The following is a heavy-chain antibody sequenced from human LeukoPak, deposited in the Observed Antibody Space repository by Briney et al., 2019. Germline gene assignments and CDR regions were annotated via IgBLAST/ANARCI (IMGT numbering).Heavy chain of an antibody. J-gene: IGHJ4*02. CDR2: IRSKANSYAT. D-gene: IGHD2-15*01. CDR1: GLTFSSYW. CDR3: TTLRIYCSGGSCEIDY. V-gene: IGHV3-73*01. Sequence: GGSLRLSCAASGLTFSSYWMSWVRQASGKGLEWVGRIRSKANSYATAYAASVKGRFTISRDDSKNTAYLQMNSLKTEDTAVYYCTTLRIYCSGGSCEIDYWGQGTLVTVSS.